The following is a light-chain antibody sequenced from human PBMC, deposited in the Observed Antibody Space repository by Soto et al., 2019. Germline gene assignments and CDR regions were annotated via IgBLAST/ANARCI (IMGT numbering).Light chain of an antibody. CDR2: WAS. CDR3: QQYLTTPFT. Sequence: DIVMTQSPDSLAVSLGERATINCKSSQSVLYNSNNKNYLAWYQQKPGQPPKLLIYWASTRESGVPDRFSGGGSGTDFTLTIGSLQAEDVAVYYCQQYLTTPFTFGQGTKLEI. V-gene: IGKV4-1*01. J-gene: IGKJ2*01. CDR1: QSVLYNSNNKNY.